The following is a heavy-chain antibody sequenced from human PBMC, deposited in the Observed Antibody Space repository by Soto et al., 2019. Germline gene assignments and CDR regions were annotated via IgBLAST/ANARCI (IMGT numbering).Heavy chain of an antibody. Sequence: SETLSLTCTVSGGSVSSGSYYWSWIRQPPGKGLEWIGYIYYSGSTNYNPSLKSRVTISVDTSKNQFSLKLSSVTAADTAVYYCARVKVQSITMIVVPRGWFDPWGQGTLVTVSS. D-gene: IGHD3-22*01. CDR3: ARVKVQSITMIVVPRGWFDP. J-gene: IGHJ5*02. CDR1: GGSVSSGSYY. V-gene: IGHV4-61*01. CDR2: IYYSGST.